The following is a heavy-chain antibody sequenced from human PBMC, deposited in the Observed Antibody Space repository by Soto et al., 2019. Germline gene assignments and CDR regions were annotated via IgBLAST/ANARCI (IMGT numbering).Heavy chain of an antibody. CDR3: AKNGQLPYYYSGMDG. V-gene: IGHV1-18*01. D-gene: IGHD1-1*01. CDR2: ISGYNGDT. J-gene: IGHJ6*02. CDR1: GYTFTRYG. Sequence: QGQLVQSGPEVKKPGASVKVSCKASGYTFTRYGISWVRQAPGQGLEWMGWISGYNGDTNYAQKVQGRVTMTIDTSTSTAYMELRSLTSDDTAIYYCAKNGQLPYYYSGMDGWGQGTTVTVSS.